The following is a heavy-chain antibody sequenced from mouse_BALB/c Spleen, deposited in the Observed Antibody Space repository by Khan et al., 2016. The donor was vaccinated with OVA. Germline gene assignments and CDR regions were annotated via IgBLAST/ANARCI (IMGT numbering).Heavy chain of an antibody. J-gene: IGHJ3*01. V-gene: IGHV1-5*01. Sequence: VQLKQSGTVLARPGASVKMSCKASGYSFTSFWMHWVKQRPGQGLEWIGGIFPGNSDTSYKQKFKGKAKLTAVTSASTAYMELSSLTNEDSAVYYCTRGGYGSFAYWGQGTLVTVSA. CDR2: IFPGNSDT. CDR1: GYSFTSFW. D-gene: IGHD1-2*01. CDR3: TRGGYGSFAY.